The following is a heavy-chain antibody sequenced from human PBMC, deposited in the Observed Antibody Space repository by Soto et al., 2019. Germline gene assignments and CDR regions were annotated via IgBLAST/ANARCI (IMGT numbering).Heavy chain of an antibody. D-gene: IGHD6-19*01. V-gene: IGHV5-51*01. CDR1: GDSFTSYW. Sequence: GESLKISCNGSGDSFTSYWIAWVRQMPGKGLEWMGIIYPGDSDTRYSPSFQGQVTISADKSISTAYLQWSSLKASDTAMYYCARQDGSALYYFDYWGQGTLVTVSS. CDR3: ARQDGSALYYFDY. J-gene: IGHJ4*02. CDR2: IYPGDSDT.